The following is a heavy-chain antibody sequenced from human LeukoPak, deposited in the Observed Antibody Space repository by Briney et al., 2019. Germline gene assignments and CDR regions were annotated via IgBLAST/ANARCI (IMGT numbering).Heavy chain of an antibody. CDR2: INPHSGGT. V-gene: IGHV1-2*02. D-gene: IGHD2-2*01. CDR3: ARPGYCSSTSCFDS. J-gene: IGHJ4*02. CDR1: GYTFTGYY. Sequence: ASVKVSCKASGYTFTGYYIHWVRQAPGQGLEWMGWINPHSGGTNYAQKFQGRVTMTRDTSISTAYMELSRLRSDDTAVYFCARPGYCSSTSCFDSWGQGTLVTVSS.